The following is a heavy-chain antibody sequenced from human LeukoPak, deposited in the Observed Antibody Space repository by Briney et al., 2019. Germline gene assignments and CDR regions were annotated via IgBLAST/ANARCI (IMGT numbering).Heavy chain of an antibody. CDR3: AKGGFGSPLDY. D-gene: IGHD3-3*01. V-gene: IGHV3-66*02. CDR2: FYTDGNI. CDR1: GFTVSDNY. J-gene: IGHJ4*02. Sequence: GGSLRLSCVASGFTVSDNYMKWVRQAPGKGLEWVSVFYTDGNIYYSDSVKGRFTISRDTSKNIVFLQMNSLTPEDTAIYFCAKGGFGSPLDYWGQGTLVTVSS.